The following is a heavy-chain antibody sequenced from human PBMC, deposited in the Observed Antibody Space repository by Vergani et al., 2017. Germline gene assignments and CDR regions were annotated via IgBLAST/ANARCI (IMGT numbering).Heavy chain of an antibody. J-gene: IGHJ4*02. CDR3: ARGPYYDFWSGYYTGTDYFDY. V-gene: IGHV4-31*03. Sequence: QVQLQESGPGLVKPSQTLSLTCTVSGGSISSGGYYWSWIRQPPGKGLEWSGYIYYSGSTYYNPSLKSRVTISVDTSKNQFSLKLSSVTTADSAVYYCARGPYYDFWSGYYTGTDYFDYWGQGTLVTVSS. CDR2: IYYSGST. D-gene: IGHD3-3*01. CDR1: GGSISSGGYY.